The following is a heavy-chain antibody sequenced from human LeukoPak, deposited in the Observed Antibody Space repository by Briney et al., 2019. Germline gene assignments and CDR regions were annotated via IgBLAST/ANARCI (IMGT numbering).Heavy chain of an antibody. CDR3: ARAPLCGGDCYSYFDY. D-gene: IGHD2-21*02. CDR1: GYTFTSYG. J-gene: IGHJ4*02. V-gene: IGHV1-46*01. Sequence: GASVKVSCKASGYTFTSYGISWVRQAPGQGLEWMGIINPSGGSTSYAQKFQGRVTITADESTSTAYMELSSLRSEDTAVYYCARAPLCGGDCYSYFDYWGQGTLATVSS. CDR2: INPSGGST.